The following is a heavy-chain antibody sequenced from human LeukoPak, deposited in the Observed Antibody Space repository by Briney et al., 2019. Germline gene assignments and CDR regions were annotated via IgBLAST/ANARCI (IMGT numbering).Heavy chain of an antibody. D-gene: IGHD1-26*01. J-gene: IGHJ4*02. Sequence: ASVKVSCKAPGYTFTSYYMHWVRQAPGQGLEWMGIINPSGGSTSYAQKFQGRVTMTRDMSTSTVYMELSSLRSEDTAVYYCARDPAYSGVVGATHFDYWGQGTLVTVCS. CDR2: INPSGGST. CDR3: ARDPAYSGVVGATHFDY. CDR1: GYTFTSYY. V-gene: IGHV1-46*01.